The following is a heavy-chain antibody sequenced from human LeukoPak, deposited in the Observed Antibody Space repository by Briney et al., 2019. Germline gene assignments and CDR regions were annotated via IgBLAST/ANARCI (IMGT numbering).Heavy chain of an antibody. J-gene: IGHJ4*02. D-gene: IGHD6-13*01. CDR1: GYTLTTYW. V-gene: IGHV3-74*01. CDR3: IRDSSSSFDY. Sequence: HAGGSLRLSCAASGYTLTTYWIHWVRQAPGKGLVWVSLINSDGSNTGYADSVKGRFTISRDNAKNMVYLQMNSLRAEDTAVYYCIRDSSSSFDYWGQGTLVTVSS. CDR2: INSDGSNT.